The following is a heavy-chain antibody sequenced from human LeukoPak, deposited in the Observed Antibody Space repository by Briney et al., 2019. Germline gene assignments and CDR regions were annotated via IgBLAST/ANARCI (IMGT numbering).Heavy chain of an antibody. J-gene: IGHJ4*02. CDR2: ILSDGRNK. CDR3: AKRTATTEFDY. D-gene: IGHD1-14*01. Sequence: GGSLRLSCAASGFTFSTYGMHWVSQAPGKGLEWVALILSDGRNKYYADSVKGRFTISRDNSKNTLYLEMNSLRAEDTAVYYCAKRTATTEFDYWGEGALVTVSS. CDR1: GFTFSTYG. V-gene: IGHV3-30*18.